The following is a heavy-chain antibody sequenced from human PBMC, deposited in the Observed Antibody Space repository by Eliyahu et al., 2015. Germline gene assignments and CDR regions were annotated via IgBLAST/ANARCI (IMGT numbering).Heavy chain of an antibody. CDR2: ISSSSSYI. CDR3: ARPSGYSSGWPGAVHYYYYGMDV. J-gene: IGHJ6*02. Sequence: GKGLEXVSSISSSSSYIYYAXSVKGRFTISRDNAKNSLYLQMNSLXAEDTAVYYCARPSGYSSGWPGAVHYYYYGMDVWGQGTTVTVSS. D-gene: IGHD6-19*01. V-gene: IGHV3-21*01.